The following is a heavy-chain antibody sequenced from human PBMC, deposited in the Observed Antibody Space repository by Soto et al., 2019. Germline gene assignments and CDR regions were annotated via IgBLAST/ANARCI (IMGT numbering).Heavy chain of an antibody. J-gene: IGHJ5*02. V-gene: IGHV1-18*01. CDR2: ISAYNGNT. Sequence: GASGKVSCKGSGYTFTSYVISGVRQAPGQGLEWMGWISAYNGNTNYAQKLQGRVTMTTDTSASTAYMELRSLRSDDTAVYYCARDLGYSSGWYNWFDPWGQGTLVTVSS. CDR3: ARDLGYSSGWYNWFDP. D-gene: IGHD6-19*01. CDR1: GYTFTSYV.